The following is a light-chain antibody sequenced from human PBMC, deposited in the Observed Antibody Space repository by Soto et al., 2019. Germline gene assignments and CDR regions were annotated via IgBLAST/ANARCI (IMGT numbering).Light chain of an antibody. CDR3: QQYGSSPIT. CDR2: GSS. J-gene: IGKJ5*01. V-gene: IGKV3-20*01. CDR1: QSITSSY. Sequence: EIVLTQSPGTLSLSPGERATLSCRASQSITSSYLAWYQQKPGQAPRLLIYGSSSRATGIPDRFSGSGSGTDFTLTISRLEPEDFAVYYCQQYGSSPITFGQGTRLEIK.